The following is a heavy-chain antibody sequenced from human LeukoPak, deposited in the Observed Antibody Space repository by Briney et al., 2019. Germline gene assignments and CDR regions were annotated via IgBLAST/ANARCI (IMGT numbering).Heavy chain of an antibody. D-gene: IGHD3-22*01. CDR3: ARPYYYDSRIDP. Sequence: PSETLSLTCIVSGGSISSGDYYWSWIRQPPGKGLEWIGYMYYSGSTYYNPSLKSRVTISVDTSKNQFSLKLSSVTAADTAVYYCARPYYYDSRIDPWGQGTLVTVPS. J-gene: IGHJ5*02. V-gene: IGHV4-30-4*01. CDR1: GGSISSGDYY. CDR2: MYYSGST.